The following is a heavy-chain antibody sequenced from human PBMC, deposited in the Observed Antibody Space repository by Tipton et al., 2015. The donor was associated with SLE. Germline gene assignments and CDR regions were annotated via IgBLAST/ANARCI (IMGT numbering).Heavy chain of an antibody. D-gene: IGHD4-11*01. CDR3: ARSGSSNFDPPDF. Sequence: TLSLTCTVSCGSLTHYYLNWLRQSPGKGLEWLGYFHYTVTPSYKPSLKSRIAMSVDTSSNQLSLRLTSLTPADTAVYYCARSGSSNFDPPDFWGQGTLATVSS. CDR2: FHYTVTP. CDR1: CGSLTHYY. J-gene: IGHJ4*02. V-gene: IGHV4-59*01.